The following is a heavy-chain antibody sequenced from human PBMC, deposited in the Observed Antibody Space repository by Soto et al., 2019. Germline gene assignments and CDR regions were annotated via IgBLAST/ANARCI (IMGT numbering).Heavy chain of an antibody. CDR1: GFAVSSNY. CDR3: ARSRTGTTYGGMDV. V-gene: IGHV3-66*01. D-gene: IGHD1-7*01. J-gene: IGHJ6*02. Sequence: EVQLVESGGDLVQPGGSLRLSCAASGFAVSSNYMTWVRQAPGKGLEWVAVIHSGGDTHYADSVWGSFTISRDNSKNPLYLQTNSLRAEDTAVYYCARSRTGTTYGGMDVWGQGTTVTVSS. CDR2: IHSGGDT.